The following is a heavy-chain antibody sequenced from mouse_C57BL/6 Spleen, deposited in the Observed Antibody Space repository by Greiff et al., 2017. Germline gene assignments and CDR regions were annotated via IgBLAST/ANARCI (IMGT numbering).Heavy chain of an antibody. CDR3: ARVSPGYFDY. V-gene: IGHV5-16*01. Sequence: DVKLVESEGGLVQPGSSMKLSCTASGFTFSDYYMAWVRQVPEKGLEWVANINYDGSSTYYLDSLKSRFIISRDNAKNILYLQMSSLKSEDTATYYCARVSPGYFDYWGQGTTLTVSS. CDR1: GFTFSDYY. CDR2: INYDGSST. J-gene: IGHJ2*01. D-gene: IGHD6-1*01.